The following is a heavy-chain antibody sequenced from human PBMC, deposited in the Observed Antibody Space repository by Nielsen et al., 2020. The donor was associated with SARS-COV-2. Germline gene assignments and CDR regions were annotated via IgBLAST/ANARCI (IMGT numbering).Heavy chain of an antibody. CDR1: GFTFSSYA. Sequence: GGSLRLSCAASGFTFSSYAMHWVRQAPGKGLEWVAVISYDGSNKYYADSVKGRFTISRDNSKNTLYLQMNSLRAEDTAVYYCARDHGAHTVTTFDYCGQGTLVTVSS. J-gene: IGHJ4*02. D-gene: IGHD4-17*01. CDR3: ARDHGAHTVTTFDY. V-gene: IGHV3-30-3*01. CDR2: ISYDGSNK.